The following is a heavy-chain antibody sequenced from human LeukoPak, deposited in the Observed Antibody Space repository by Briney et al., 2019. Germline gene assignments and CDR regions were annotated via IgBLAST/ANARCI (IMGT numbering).Heavy chain of an antibody. CDR2: YGPEDDER. CDR1: GHTLRDLS. D-gene: IGHD3-10*01. Sequence: ASVKVSCKAFGHTLRDLSIHWVRQAPGKGLEWMGGYGPEDDERIYSEKFLGRGTLTEDTSTDTAYMELTGLRSDDTAVYYCSTETAGNYWGQGTLVTVSS. CDR3: STETAGNY. V-gene: IGHV1-24*01. J-gene: IGHJ4*02.